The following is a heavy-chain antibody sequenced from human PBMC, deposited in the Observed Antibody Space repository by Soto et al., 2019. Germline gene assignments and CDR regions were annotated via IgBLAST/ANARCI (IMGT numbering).Heavy chain of an antibody. CDR3: ARGEQWLVTFDP. J-gene: IGHJ5*02. V-gene: IGHV4-30-4*01. D-gene: IGHD6-19*01. Sequence: PSETLSLTCTVSGGSISSGDYYWSWIRQPPGKGLEWIGYIYYSGSTYYNPSLKSRVTISVDTSKNQFSLKLSSVTAADTAVYYCARGEQWLVTFDPWGQGTLVTVSS. CDR2: IYYSGST. CDR1: GGSISSGDYY.